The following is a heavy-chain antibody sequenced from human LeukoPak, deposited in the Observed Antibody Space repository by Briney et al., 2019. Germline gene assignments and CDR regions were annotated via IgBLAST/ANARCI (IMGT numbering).Heavy chain of an antibody. CDR1: GFTFSSYG. CDR2: ISYDGSNK. V-gene: IGHV3-30*18. Sequence: GGSLRLSCAASGFTFSSYGMHWVRQAPGKGLEWVAVISYDGSNKYYADSVKGRFTISRDNSKNTLYLQMNSLRAEDTAVYYCAKDKTGYSSGWPIDYWGQGTLVTVSS. D-gene: IGHD6-19*01. CDR3: AKDKTGYSSGWPIDY. J-gene: IGHJ4*02.